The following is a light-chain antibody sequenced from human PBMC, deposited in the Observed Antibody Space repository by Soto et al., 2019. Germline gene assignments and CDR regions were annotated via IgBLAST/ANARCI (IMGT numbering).Light chain of an antibody. V-gene: IGLV1-40*01. CDR1: SSNIGAGHD. CDR2: GNS. Sequence: QTVVTQPPSVSGSPGQRVTISCTGSSSNIGAGHDVPWYQQLPGTAPKLLIYGNSNRPSGVPHRFSGSKSGTSASLAITGLQAEDGADYCCQAYDSSLSGVVFGGGTKLTVL. J-gene: IGLJ2*01. CDR3: QAYDSSLSGVV.